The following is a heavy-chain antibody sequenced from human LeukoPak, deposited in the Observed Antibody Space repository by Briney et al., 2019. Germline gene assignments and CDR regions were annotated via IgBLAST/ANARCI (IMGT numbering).Heavy chain of an antibody. CDR3: AKGHADSSGYYYFDS. V-gene: IGHV3-21*04. CDR2: ISSSSSYI. Sequence: PGGSLRLSCAASGFTFSSYAMHWVRQAPGKGLEWVSSISSSSSYIYYADSVKGRFTISRDNSKNMLYLQMNSLRVEDTAVYYCAKGHADSSGYYYFDSWGQGTLVTVPS. D-gene: IGHD3-22*01. J-gene: IGHJ4*02. CDR1: GFTFSSYA.